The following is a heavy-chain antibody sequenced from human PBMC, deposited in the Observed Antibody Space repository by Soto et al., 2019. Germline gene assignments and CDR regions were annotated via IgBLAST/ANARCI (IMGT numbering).Heavy chain of an antibody. Sequence: SETLSLTCSVSGGSISSYYWSWIRQPPGKGLEWIGYIYYSGSTNYNPSLKSRVTISVDTSKNRFSLKLSSVTAADTAVYYCARDSSTTYWFDPWGQGTLVTVSS. CDR2: IYYSGST. CDR3: ARDSSTTYWFDP. D-gene: IGHD2-2*01. V-gene: IGHV4-59*01. J-gene: IGHJ5*02. CDR1: GGSISSYY.